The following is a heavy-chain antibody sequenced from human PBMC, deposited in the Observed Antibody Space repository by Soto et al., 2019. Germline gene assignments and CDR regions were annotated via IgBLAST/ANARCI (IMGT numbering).Heavy chain of an antibody. Sequence: WRRGIIKAKRKGLEWVANIKQDGSEKYYVDSVKGRFTISRDNAKNSLYLQMNSLRAEDTAVYYCARDSGATDDAFDIWGQGTMVTVSS. J-gene: IGHJ3*02. V-gene: IGHV3-7*01. D-gene: IGHD1-26*01. CDR1: W. CDR3: ARDSGATDDAFDI. CDR2: IKQDGSEK.